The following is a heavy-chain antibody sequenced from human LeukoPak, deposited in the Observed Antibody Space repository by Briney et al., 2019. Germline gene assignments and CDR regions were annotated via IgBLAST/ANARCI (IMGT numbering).Heavy chain of an antibody. Sequence: KPSETLSLTCTVSGGSISSSSYYWGWIRQPPGKGLEWIGSIYYSGSTYYNPSLKSRVTISVDTSKNQFSLKLSSVTAADTAVYYCARHLGSGIVVVPAADYWGQGTLVTVSS. CDR1: GGSISSSSYY. D-gene: IGHD2-2*01. CDR2: IYYSGST. V-gene: IGHV4-39*01. J-gene: IGHJ4*02. CDR3: ARHLGSGIVVVPAADY.